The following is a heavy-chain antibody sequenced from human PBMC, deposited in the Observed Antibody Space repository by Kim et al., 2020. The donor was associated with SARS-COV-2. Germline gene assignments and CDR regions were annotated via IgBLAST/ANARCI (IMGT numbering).Heavy chain of an antibody. CDR2: LSYSRRT. V-gene: IGHV4-39*01. D-gene: IGHD3-9*01. J-gene: IGHJ4*01. CDR1: GASIGTNGYF. Sequence: SETLSLTCTVSGASIGTNGYFWTWILQPPGKGWEGITSLSYSRRTYYNPSLERRVTASFATAKTQFSLQVSSVTTPDTAVVPDARLDGFTGCYNSYDFD. CDR3: ARLDGFTGCYNSYDFD.